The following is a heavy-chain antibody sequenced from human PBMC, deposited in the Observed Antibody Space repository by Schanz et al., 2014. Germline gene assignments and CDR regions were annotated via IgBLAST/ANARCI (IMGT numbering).Heavy chain of an antibody. D-gene: IGHD3-3*01. CDR3: ARPIYDLWSGSFDY. CDR1: GFTFSRHA. CDR2: ILYDGSKT. V-gene: IGHV3-30*04. J-gene: IGHJ4*02. Sequence: QVELVESGGGVVQPGRSLRLSCAASGFTFSRHAMHWVRQAAGKGLEWVAVILYDGSKTYYADSVKGRFTISRDNSKNTLYLQMNSLRAEDTAVYYCARPIYDLWSGSFDYWGQGTLVTVSS.